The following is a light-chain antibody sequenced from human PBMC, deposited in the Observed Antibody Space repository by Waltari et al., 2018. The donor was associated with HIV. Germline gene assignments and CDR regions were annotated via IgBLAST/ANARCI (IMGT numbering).Light chain of an antibody. CDR2: KAS. Sequence: DIQMTQSPSTLSATVGDRVHITCRASQSISSWLAWYQQKSGKAPKLLIYKASSLESGVPSRFSGSGSGTEFTLTISSLQPDDFATYYCQQHNSYSWTFGQGTKVELK. CDR3: QQHNSYSWT. V-gene: IGKV1-5*03. CDR1: QSISSW. J-gene: IGKJ1*01.